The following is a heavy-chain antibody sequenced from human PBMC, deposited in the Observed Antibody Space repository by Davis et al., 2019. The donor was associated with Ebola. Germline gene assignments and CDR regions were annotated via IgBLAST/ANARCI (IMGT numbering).Heavy chain of an antibody. Sequence: GESLKISCAASGFTFSSYAMSWVRQAPGKGLEWVSAISGSGGSTYYADSVKGRFTISRHNSKNTLYLQMNSLRAEDTAVYYCTRVIDGDYDGNWGQGTLVTVSS. CDR2: ISGSGGST. CDR3: TRVIDGDYDGN. CDR1: GFTFSSYA. D-gene: IGHD4-17*01. V-gene: IGHV3-23*01. J-gene: IGHJ4*02.